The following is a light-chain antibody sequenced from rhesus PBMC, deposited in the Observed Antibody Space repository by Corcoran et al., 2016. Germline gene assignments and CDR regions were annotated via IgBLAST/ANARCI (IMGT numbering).Light chain of an antibody. V-gene: IGKV1S17*01. CDR2: AAS. J-gene: IGKJ3*01. CDR3: QHGYCIPFT. Sequence: DIQMTQSPSSLSASVGDRVTITCQASQVISNNLAWYQQKPGKVPKLLIYAASNLQSGVPSRFSGSGSGTDFTLTISSLQPEDFATYYCQHGYCIPFTFGPGTKLDIK. CDR1: QVISNN.